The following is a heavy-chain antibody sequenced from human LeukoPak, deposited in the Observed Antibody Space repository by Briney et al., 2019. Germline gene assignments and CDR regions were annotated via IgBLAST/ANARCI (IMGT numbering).Heavy chain of an antibody. J-gene: IGHJ4*02. V-gene: IGHV3-23*01. CDR1: GFTFSSYA. Sequence: PGGSLRLSCAASGFTFSSYAMSWVRQAPGKGLEWVSAISGGGGSTYYADSVKGRFTISRDNSKNTLYLQMNSLRAEDTAVYYCAKNPGKAPIYYYDSSGYYYLDYWGQGTLVTVSS. D-gene: IGHD3-22*01. CDR3: AKNPGKAPIYYYDSSGYYYLDY. CDR2: ISGGGGST.